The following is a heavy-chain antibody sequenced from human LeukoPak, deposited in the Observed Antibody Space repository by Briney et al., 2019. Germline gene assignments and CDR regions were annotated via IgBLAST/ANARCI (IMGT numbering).Heavy chain of an antibody. CDR1: GFTFNTYS. D-gene: IGHD6-19*01. CDR2: IFHSGGST. V-gene: IGHV3-23*01. CDR3: GKTTTGYSKGGYPGWPAGS. Sequence: GGSLRLSCAASGFTFNTYSMNWVRQAPGKGLEWVSGIFHSGGSTHYADSVNRRITISRDNSKNMVHLQMNSLRAEDTAVYYCGKTTTGYSKGGYPGWPAGSWGQGALVTVSS. J-gene: IGHJ5*02.